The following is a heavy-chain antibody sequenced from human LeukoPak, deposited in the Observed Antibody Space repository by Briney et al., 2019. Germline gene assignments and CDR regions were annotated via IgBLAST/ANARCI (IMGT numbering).Heavy chain of an antibody. D-gene: IGHD2-15*01. CDR2: IYHSGST. Sequence: SETLSLTCAVSGYSISSGYYWGWIRQPPGRGLEWIGSIYHSGSTYYNPSLKSRVTISVDTSKNQFSLKLSSVTAADTAVYYCARAVVPATNWFDPWGQGTLVTVSS. V-gene: IGHV4-38-2*01. J-gene: IGHJ5*02. CDR3: ARAVVPATNWFDP. CDR1: GYSISSGYY.